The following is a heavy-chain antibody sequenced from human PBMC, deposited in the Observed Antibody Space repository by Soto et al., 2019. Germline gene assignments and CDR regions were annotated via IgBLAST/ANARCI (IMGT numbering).Heavy chain of an antibody. J-gene: IGHJ3*02. CDR1: GFTFSSYS. V-gene: IGHV3-48*01. CDR3: AREQQISRRNDAFDI. D-gene: IGHD1-1*01. CDR2: ISSSSSTI. Sequence: GGSLRLSCAASGFTFSSYSMNWVRQAPGKGLEWVSYISSSSSTIYYADSVKGRFTISRDNAKNSLYLQMNSLRAEDTAVYYCAREQQISRRNDAFDIWGQGTMVTVSS.